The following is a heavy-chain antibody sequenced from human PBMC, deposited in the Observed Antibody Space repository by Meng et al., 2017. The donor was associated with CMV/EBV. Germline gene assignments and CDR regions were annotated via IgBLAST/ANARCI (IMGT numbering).Heavy chain of an antibody. CDR1: GYTFTSYY. D-gene: IGHD2-2*02. J-gene: IGHJ6*02. CDR2: INPSGGST. CDR3: ARARGHQVVVPSAIREGEGGYYYGMDV. V-gene: IGHV1-46*01. Sequence: ASVKVSCKASGYTFTSYYMHLVRQAPGQGLEWMGIINPSGGSTSYAQKFQGRVTMTRDTSTSTVYMELSSLRAEDTAVYYCARARGHQVVVPSAIREGEGGYYYGMDVWGQGTTVTVSS.